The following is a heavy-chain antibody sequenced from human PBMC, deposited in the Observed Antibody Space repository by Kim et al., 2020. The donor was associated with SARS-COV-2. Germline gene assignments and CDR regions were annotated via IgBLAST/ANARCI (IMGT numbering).Heavy chain of an antibody. CDR3: ARDKPVVPAAIYYYGMDV. D-gene: IGHD2-2*01. CDR2: ISSSGSTI. V-gene: IGHV3-11*04. J-gene: IGHJ6*02. CDR1: GFTFSDYY. Sequence: GGSLRLSCAASGFTFSDYYMSWIRQAPGKGLEWVSYISSSGSTIYYADSVKGRFTISRDNAKNSLYLQMNSLRAEDTAVYYCARDKPVVPAAIYYYGMDVWGQGTTVTVSS.